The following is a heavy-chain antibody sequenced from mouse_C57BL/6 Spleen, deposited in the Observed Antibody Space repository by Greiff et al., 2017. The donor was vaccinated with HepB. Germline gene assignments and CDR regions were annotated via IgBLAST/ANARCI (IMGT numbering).Heavy chain of an antibody. CDR3: ARGSLFAY. Sequence: VQLQRSGPELVKPGASVKISCKASGYAFSSSWMNWVKQRPGKGLEWIGRIYPGDGDTNYNGKFKGKATLTADKSSSTAYMQLSSLTSEDSAVYFCARGSLFAYWGQGTLVTVSA. CDR1: GYAFSSSW. CDR2: IYPGDGDT. J-gene: IGHJ3*01. V-gene: IGHV1-82*01.